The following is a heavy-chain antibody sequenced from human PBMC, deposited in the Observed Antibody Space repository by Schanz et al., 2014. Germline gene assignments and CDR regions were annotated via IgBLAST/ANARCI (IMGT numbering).Heavy chain of an antibody. CDR1: GFTFSNYS. D-gene: IGHD3-16*01. CDR2: IRYDGRNK. V-gene: IGHV3-33*08. CDR3: ASDYNYFETEAP. Sequence: VQLVESGGGLVQPGGSLRLSCSASGFTFSNYSMNWVRQAPGKGLEWVAVIRYDGRNKNFVESVKGRFTISRDNSNNTVYLQMNSLRAEDTAVYYCASDYNYFETEAPWGQGTLVTVSS. J-gene: IGHJ5*02.